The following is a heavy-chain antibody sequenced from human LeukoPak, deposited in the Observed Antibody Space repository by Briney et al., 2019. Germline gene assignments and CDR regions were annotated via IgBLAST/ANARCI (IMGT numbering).Heavy chain of an antibody. CDR2: IYYSGST. D-gene: IGHD3-10*01. CDR3: ARDLGDYYGSGSYFDP. CDR1: GGSISSYY. V-gene: IGHV4-59*12. Sequence: SGTLSLTCTVSGGSISSYYWSWIRQPPGKGLEWIGYIYYSGSTNYNPSLKSRVTMSVDTSKNQFSLKLSSVTAADTAVYYCARDLGDYYGSGSYFDPWGQGTLVTVSS. J-gene: IGHJ4*02.